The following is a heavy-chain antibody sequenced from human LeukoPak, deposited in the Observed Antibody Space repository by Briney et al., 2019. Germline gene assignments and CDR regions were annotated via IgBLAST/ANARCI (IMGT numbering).Heavy chain of an antibody. V-gene: IGHV1-46*01. CDR1: GYTFTSYY. J-gene: IGHJ4*02. CDR3: ARGDTYYYGSGSP. D-gene: IGHD3-10*01. Sequence: GASVKVSCKASGYTFTSYYMHWVRQAPGQGLEWMGIINPSGGSTSYAQKFQGRVTMTRNTSISTAYMKLSSLRSEDTAVYYCARGDTYYYGSGSPWGQGTLVTVSS. CDR2: INPSGGST.